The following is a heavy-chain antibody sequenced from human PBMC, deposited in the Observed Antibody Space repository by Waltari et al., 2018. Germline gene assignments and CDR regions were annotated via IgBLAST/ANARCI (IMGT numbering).Heavy chain of an antibody. Sequence: EVQLVQSGAEVKKPGESLKISCKGSGYSFISYWIGWVRQMPGKGLEWMGSIYPGDSDTRYSPSFQGQVTMSADKSITTAYLQWSSLKASDTAMYYCASMTTVTKDAFDTWGQGTMVTVSS. CDR1: GYSFISYW. CDR3: ASMTTVTKDAFDT. D-gene: IGHD4-17*01. CDR2: IYPGDSDT. V-gene: IGHV5-51*01. J-gene: IGHJ3*02.